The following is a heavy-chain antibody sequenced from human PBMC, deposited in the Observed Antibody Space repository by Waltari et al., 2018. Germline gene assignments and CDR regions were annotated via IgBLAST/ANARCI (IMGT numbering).Heavy chain of an antibody. Sequence: QVQLQESGPGLVKPSETLSLTCTVSGYSISSGYYWGWIRQPPGKWLEWIGSIYHSGSTYYHPSLKSRVTISVDTSKNQFSLKLSSVTAADTAVYYCARGTTSGDNWFDPWGQGTLVTVSS. CDR1: GYSISSGYY. D-gene: IGHD1-7*01. V-gene: IGHV4-38-2*02. CDR3: ARGTTSGDNWFDP. J-gene: IGHJ5*02. CDR2: IYHSGST.